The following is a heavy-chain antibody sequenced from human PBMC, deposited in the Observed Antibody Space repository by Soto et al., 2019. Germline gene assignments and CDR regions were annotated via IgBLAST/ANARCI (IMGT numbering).Heavy chain of an antibody. J-gene: IGHJ2*01. CDR1: GFVYSHYA. Sequence: VQLVESGGGVVQPGRSLTLSCEASGFVYSHYAMHWVRQAPGKGPEWVSLIWNDGSQKYYVDSVKGRFTISRDNSKNTLNLQMNSLRGDDTAMYFCVRGIPSQYSSTWLYCLFDLWGPGTLVTVSS. D-gene: IGHD2-2*01. CDR2: IWNDGSQK. CDR3: VRGIPSQYSSTWLYCLFDL. V-gene: IGHV3-33*01.